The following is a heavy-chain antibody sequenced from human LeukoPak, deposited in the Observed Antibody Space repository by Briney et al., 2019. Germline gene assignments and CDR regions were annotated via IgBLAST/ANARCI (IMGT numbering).Heavy chain of an antibody. CDR1: GGSISSGGYY. D-gene: IGHD3-3*01. CDR2: IYYSGST. V-gene: IGHV4-31*03. CDR3: AREEVYDFWSGSGHGYYYYGMDV. Sequence: SETLSLTCTVSGGSISSGGYYWSWIRQHPGKGLEWIGYIYYSGSTYYNPSLKSRVTISVDTSKNQFSLKLSSVTAADTAVYYCAREEVYDFWSGSGHGYYYYGMDVWGQGTTVTVSS. J-gene: IGHJ6*02.